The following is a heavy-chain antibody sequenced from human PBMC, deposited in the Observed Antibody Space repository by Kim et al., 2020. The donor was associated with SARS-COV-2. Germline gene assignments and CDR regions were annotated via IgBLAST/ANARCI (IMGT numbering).Heavy chain of an antibody. CDR1: GFTFSSYA. Sequence: GGSLRLSCAASGFTFSSYAMHWVRQAPGKGLEWVAVISYDGSNKYYADSVKGRFTISRDNSKNTLYLQMNSLRAEDTAVYYCARDRDMTLDYYYGMDVWGQGTTVTVSS. D-gene: IGHD2-15*01. CDR3: ARDRDMTLDYYYGMDV. V-gene: IGHV3-30*04. CDR2: ISYDGSNK. J-gene: IGHJ6*02.